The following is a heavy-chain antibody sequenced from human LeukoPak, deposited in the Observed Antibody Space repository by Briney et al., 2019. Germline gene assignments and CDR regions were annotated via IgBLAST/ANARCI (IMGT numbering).Heavy chain of an antibody. CDR2: IKTDGTIT. V-gene: IGHV3-74*01. CDR1: GFTXXXYW. CDR3: XXXXXXXXVXDY. J-gene: IGHJ4*02. Sequence: SGFTXXXYWMHWVRQAPGKGLEWVSRIKTDGTITXYADSVEGRFTTARDNAKNTLYMQMNSLRDEDTAVYYXXXXXXXXXVXDYWGQGALVTVSS.